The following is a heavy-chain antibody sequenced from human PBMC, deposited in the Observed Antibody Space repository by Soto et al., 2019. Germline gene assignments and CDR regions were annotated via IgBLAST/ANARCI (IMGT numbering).Heavy chain of an antibody. D-gene: IGHD5-18*01. Sequence: ASVKVSCKASGYTFTGYYMHWVRQAPGQGLEWMGWINPNSGGTNYAQKFQGRVTMTRDTSISTAYMELSRLRSDDTAVYYCAIASGYSYGFRWFDPWGQGTLVTVSS. CDR2: INPNSGGT. V-gene: IGHV1-2*02. J-gene: IGHJ5*02. CDR3: AIASGYSYGFRWFDP. CDR1: GYTFTGYY.